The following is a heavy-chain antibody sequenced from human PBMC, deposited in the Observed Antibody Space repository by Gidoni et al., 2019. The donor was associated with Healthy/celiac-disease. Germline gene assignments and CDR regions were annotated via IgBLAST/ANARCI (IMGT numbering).Heavy chain of an antibody. J-gene: IGHJ4*02. CDR3: AREAGDDYVWGSYRH. Sequence: QVQLQESGPGLVKPSQTLSLTCTVSGGSISRGSYYWSWIRQPAGKGLEWIGRIYTSGSTNYNPSLKSRVTISVDTSKNQFSLKLSSVTAADTAVYYCAREAGDDYVWGSYRHWGQGTLVTVSS. CDR1: GGSISRGSYY. V-gene: IGHV4-61*02. CDR2: IYTSGST. D-gene: IGHD3-16*02.